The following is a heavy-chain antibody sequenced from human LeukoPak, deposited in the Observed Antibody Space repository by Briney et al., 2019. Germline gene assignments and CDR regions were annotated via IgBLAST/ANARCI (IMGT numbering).Heavy chain of an antibody. V-gene: IGHV3-23*01. CDR3: AKRGLDYGGNSGDFDY. J-gene: IGHJ4*02. D-gene: IGHD4-23*01. CDR1: GFTFSSYA. Sequence: GGSLRLSCAASGFTFSSYAMSWVRQAPGKGLEWVSAISGSGGSTYYADSVKGRFTISRDNSKNTLYLQMNSLRAEDTAVYYCAKRGLDYGGNSGDFDYWGQGTLVTVPS. CDR2: ISGSGGST.